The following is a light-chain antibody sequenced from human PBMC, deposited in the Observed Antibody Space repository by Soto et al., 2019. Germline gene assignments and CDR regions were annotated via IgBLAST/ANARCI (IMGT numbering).Light chain of an antibody. CDR2: WAS. Sequence: DIVMTQSPDSLALSLGERATINCKSSQSVLYSSNNKNYLAWYQQKKGQTPKMLIYWASTRESGVPDRFSGSGSGTDFTLTISRLQAEDVEVYYCQQYYSNPPTFGQGTKVDIK. J-gene: IGKJ1*01. CDR1: QSVLYSSNNKNY. V-gene: IGKV4-1*01. CDR3: QQYYSNPPT.